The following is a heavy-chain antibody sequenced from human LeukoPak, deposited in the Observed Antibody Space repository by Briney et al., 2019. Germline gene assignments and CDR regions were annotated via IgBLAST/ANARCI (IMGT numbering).Heavy chain of an antibody. CDR3: AREARGGWLFHGFDI. J-gene: IGHJ3*02. CDR2: ISDSGDNK. D-gene: IGHD3-22*01. V-gene: IGHV3-23*01. CDR1: GFTFNSYA. Sequence: GGSLRLSCAASGFTFNSYAMNWVRQAPGKGLEWVSAISDSGDNKYYADSVKGRFTISRDNAKNTLYLQMNSLRGEDTAVYYCAREARGGWLFHGFDIWGQGTMVTVSS.